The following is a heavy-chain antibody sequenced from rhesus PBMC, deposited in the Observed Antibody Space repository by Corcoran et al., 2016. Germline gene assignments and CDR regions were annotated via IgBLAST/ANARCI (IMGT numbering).Heavy chain of an antibody. CDR2: IYGSGGRT. V-gene: IGHV4S2*01. J-gene: IGHJ5-1*01. D-gene: IGHD3-28*01. CDR3: ARGARSGYNNRFDV. Sequence: QVQLQESGPGLVKPSETLPLTCAFSGASISRNSWRWIRQAPGKGLEWIGRIYGSGGRTDYNPTHKRRGTMSIDTSKNQFSLKRSSVTAADTAVYDCARGARSGYNNRFDVWGAGVLVTVSS. CDR1: GASISRNS.